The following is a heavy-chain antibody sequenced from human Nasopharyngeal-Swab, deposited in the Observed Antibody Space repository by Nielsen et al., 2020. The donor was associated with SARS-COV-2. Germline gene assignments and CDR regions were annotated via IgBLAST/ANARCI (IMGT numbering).Heavy chain of an antibody. J-gene: IGHJ6*02. Sequence: ASVKVSCKASGYTFTSYGISWVRQAPGQGLEWMGWISVYNGNTNYAQKLQGRVTMTTDTSTSTAYMELRSLRSDDTAVYYCARDPLAAAGFYYYYYYGMDVWGQGTTVTVSS. CDR2: ISVYNGNT. D-gene: IGHD6-13*01. CDR1: GYTFTSYG. CDR3: ARDPLAAAGFYYYYYYGMDV. V-gene: IGHV1-18*01.